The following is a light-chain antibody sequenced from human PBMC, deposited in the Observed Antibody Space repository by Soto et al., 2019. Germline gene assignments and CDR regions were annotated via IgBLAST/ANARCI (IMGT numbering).Light chain of an antibody. CDR3: HQRKSWPRT. Sequence: ELVLTQSPATLSSSPGERATLSCRAIQTVSNKLAWYQHKPGQAPRLLIYDTSNRATGIPARFSGSGSGTDFTLTISRLEPEDFAVYYCHQRKSWPRTFGQGTKVDIK. CDR1: QTVSNK. V-gene: IGKV3-11*01. J-gene: IGKJ1*01. CDR2: DTS.